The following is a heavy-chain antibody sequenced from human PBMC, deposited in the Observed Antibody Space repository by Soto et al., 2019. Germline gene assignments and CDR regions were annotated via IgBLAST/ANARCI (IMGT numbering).Heavy chain of an antibody. V-gene: IGHV3-73*01. CDR2: ITTKAHNYAT. CDR3: ARAVTPVLEAGWFDP. CDR1: GFTFSGSA. Sequence: GGSLRLSCAASGFTFSGSAMHWVRQASGKGLEWVGRITTKAHNYATVYAASVEGRFTISRDDSKNTAYLQMNSLKTEDTAVYYCARAVTPVLEAGWFDPWGQGTLVTVSS. D-gene: IGHD3-3*02. J-gene: IGHJ5*02.